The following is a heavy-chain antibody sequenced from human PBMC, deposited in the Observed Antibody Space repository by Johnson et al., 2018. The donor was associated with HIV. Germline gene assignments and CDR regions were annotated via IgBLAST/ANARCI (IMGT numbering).Heavy chain of an antibody. V-gene: IGHV3-66*01. Sequence: VQLVESGGGLVQSGGSLRLACVASGFTVSSNYMSWVRQAPGKGLEWVSAIYSGGSTYYANSVKGRFTISRDNSKNTLYLQMGSLRAEDMAVYYCARKVVTADDAFDIWGQGTMVTVSS. D-gene: IGHD2-21*02. J-gene: IGHJ3*02. CDR2: IYSGGST. CDR1: GFTVSSNY. CDR3: ARKVVTADDAFDI.